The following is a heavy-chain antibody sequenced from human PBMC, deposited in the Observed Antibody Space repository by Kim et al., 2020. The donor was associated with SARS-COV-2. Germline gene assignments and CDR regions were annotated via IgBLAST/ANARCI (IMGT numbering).Heavy chain of an antibody. CDR2: IYTSGST. V-gene: IGHV4-61*02. J-gene: IGHJ6*02. CDR1: GGSISSGSYY. D-gene: IGHD3-22*01. Sequence: SETLSLTCTVSGGSISSGSYYWSWIRQPAGKGLEWIGRIYTSGSTNYNPSLKSRVTISVDTSKNQFSLKLSSVTAADTAVYYCARDWEGCYDSSGGYYYYGMDVWGQGTTVTVSS. CDR3: ARDWEGCYDSSGGYYYYGMDV.